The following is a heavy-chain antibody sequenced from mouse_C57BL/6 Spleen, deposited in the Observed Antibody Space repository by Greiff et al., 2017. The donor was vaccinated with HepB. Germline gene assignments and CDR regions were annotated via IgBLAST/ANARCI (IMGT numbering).Heavy chain of an antibody. J-gene: IGHJ1*03. V-gene: IGHV1-69*01. CDR3: ARSDHSNWYFDV. CDR2: IDPSDSYT. Sequence: QVQLQQPGAELVMPGASVKLSCKASGYTFTSYWMHWVKQRPGQGLEWIGAIDPSDSYTNYNQKFKGKSTLTVDKSSSTAYIQLSSLTSEDSAVYYCARSDHSNWYFDVWGTGTTFTVSS. CDR1: GYTFTSYW. D-gene: IGHD2-5*01.